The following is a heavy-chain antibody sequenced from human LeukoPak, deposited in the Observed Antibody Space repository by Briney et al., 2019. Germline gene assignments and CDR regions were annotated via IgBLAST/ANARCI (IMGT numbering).Heavy chain of an antibody. CDR1: GYTFTSYD. CDR2: ISAYNGNT. Sequence: GASVKVSCKASGYTFTSYDINWVRQAPGQGLEWMGWISAYNGNTNYAQKLQGRVTMTTDTSTSTAYMELRSLRSDDTAVYYCARSPGLYGDPYYFDYWGQGTLVTVSS. CDR3: ARSPGLYGDPYYFDY. V-gene: IGHV1-18*01. D-gene: IGHD4-17*01. J-gene: IGHJ4*02.